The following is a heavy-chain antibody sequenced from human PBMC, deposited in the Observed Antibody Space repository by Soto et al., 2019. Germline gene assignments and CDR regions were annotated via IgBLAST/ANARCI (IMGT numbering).Heavy chain of an antibody. J-gene: IGHJ6*03. CDR3: ARVRGGLLYYYYYMDV. CDR1: GFTFSSYW. V-gene: IGHV3-7*01. CDR2: IKQDGSEK. D-gene: IGHD1-26*01. Sequence: GGSLRLSCAASGFTFSSYWMSWVRQAPGKGLEWVANIKQDGSEKYYVDSVKGRFTISRDNAKNSLYLQMNSLRAEDTAVYYCARVRGGLLYYYYYMDVWGKGTTVTISS.